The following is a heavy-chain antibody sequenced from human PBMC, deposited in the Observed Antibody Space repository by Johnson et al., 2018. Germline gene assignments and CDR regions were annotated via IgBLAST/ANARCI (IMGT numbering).Heavy chain of an antibody. CDR3: TSVSSSSSVLTHYYYYGMDV. Sequence: EVQLHESGGGLVKXGGSLRLXCAASGFTFSNAWMSWVRQAPGKGLEWVGRIKRKTDGGTTEHAAPVNGRFTISRDDSKNTAYLQMNSLKTEDTAVYYCTSVSSSSSVLTHYYYYGMDVWGQGTTVTVSS. CDR1: GFTFSNAW. D-gene: IGHD6-6*01. CDR2: IKRKTDGGTT. J-gene: IGHJ6*02. V-gene: IGHV3-15*01.